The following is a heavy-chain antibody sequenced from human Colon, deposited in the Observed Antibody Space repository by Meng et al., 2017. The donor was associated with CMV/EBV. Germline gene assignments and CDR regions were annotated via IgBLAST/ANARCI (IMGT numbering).Heavy chain of an antibody. D-gene: IGHD2-2*01. CDR2: VVVASGST. J-gene: IGHJ5*02. CDR3: AFCTTTRCYGNFDP. CDR1: GVTLTTSA. Sequence: SVKVSCKASGVTLTTSAVQWVRQSRGQRPEWIGWVVVASGSTNYAQKFQGRIAITRDVSTSTAYMELGNLRSEDTAVYYCAFCTTTRCYGNFDPWGQGTLVTVSS. V-gene: IGHV1-58*01.